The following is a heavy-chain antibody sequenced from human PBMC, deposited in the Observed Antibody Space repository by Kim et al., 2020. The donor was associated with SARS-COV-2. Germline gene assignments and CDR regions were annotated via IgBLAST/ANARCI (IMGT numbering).Heavy chain of an antibody. J-gene: IGHJ6*02. CDR1: GFTFSSYA. CDR2: ISGSGGST. Sequence: GGSLRLSCAASGFTFSSYAMSWVRQAPGKGLEWVSAISGSGGSTYYADSVKGRFTISRDNSKNTLYLQMNSLRAEDTAVYYCAKDRGVVKSYYYYGMDVWGQGTTVTVSS. V-gene: IGHV3-23*01. D-gene: IGHD3-22*01. CDR3: AKDRGVVKSYYYYGMDV.